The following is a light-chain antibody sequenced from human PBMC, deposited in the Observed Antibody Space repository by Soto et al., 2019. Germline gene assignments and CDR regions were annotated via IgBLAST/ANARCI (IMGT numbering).Light chain of an antibody. J-gene: IGKJ4*01. CDR3: QQYNNWPRLT. CDR1: QSVSSN. V-gene: IGKV3D-15*01. CDR2: GAS. Sequence: EIVMTQSPATLSVSPGERATLSGRASQSVSSNLAWYQQKPGQAPRLLIYGASIRATGIPARFSGSGSGTEFTLTISSLQSEAFAVYYCQQYNNWPRLTFGGGTKVEIK.